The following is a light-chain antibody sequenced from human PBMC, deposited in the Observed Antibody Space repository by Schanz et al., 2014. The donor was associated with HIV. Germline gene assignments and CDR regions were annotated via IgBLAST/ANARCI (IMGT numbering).Light chain of an antibody. Sequence: DIVLTQSPVSLSVSPGERATLSCRASQSVGSSFLAWYQVKPGQAPRLLIYGASTRASGIPDRFSGSGSGTDFTLSISRLEPEDIAVYYCQHYAGSQFSFGPGTKVDSK. V-gene: IGKV3-20*01. J-gene: IGKJ3*01. CDR1: QSVGSSF. CDR3: QHYAGSQFS. CDR2: GAS.